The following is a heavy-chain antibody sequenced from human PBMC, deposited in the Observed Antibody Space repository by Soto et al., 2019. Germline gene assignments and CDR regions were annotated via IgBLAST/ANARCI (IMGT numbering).Heavy chain of an antibody. CDR3: ANVMILRFSEWSTSDDP. J-gene: IGHJ5*02. V-gene: IGHV3-23*01. CDR1: GFTFNKYA. Sequence: GGSLRLSCAASGFTFNKYAMTWVRQAPGKGLEWVAIIGIGHDTYYADPVKGRFTISRDNSNNAVFLQMNSLRADDTAVYYCANVMILRFSEWSTSDDPWGQGTLVTVSS. D-gene: IGHD3-3*01. CDR2: IIGIGHDT.